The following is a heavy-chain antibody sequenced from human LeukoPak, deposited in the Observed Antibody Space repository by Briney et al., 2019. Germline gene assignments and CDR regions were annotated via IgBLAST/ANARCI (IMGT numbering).Heavy chain of an antibody. Sequence: SETLSLTCTVSGGSISSYYWSWIRHPPGKGLEWIGYIYYSGSTNYNPSLKSRVTISVDTSKNQFSLKLSSVTAADTAVYYCARRDFWTGYFDYWGQGTLVTVSS. J-gene: IGHJ4*02. CDR1: GGSISSYY. V-gene: IGHV4-59*01. CDR3: ARRDFWTGYFDY. D-gene: IGHD3/OR15-3a*01. CDR2: IYYSGST.